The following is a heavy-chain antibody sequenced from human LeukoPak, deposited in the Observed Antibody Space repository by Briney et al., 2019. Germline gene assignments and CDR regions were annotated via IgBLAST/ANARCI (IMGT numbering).Heavy chain of an antibody. CDR2: IYPGDSDT. D-gene: IGHD6-13*01. CDR3: ARHEGAAAAAD. CDR1: GYSFTSYW. J-gene: IGHJ4*02. Sequence: GESLKISCQGYGYSFTSYWNGWVRQMPGKGLEWMGIIYPGDSDTRYSPSFQGQVTISADKSISTAYLQWSSLKASDTAMYYCARHEGAAAAADWGQGTLVTVSS. V-gene: IGHV5-51*01.